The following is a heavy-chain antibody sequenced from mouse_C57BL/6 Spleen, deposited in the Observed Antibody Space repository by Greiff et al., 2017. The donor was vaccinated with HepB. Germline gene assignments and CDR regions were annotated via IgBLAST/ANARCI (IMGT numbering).Heavy chain of an antibody. CDR2: IDPSDSET. J-gene: IGHJ2*01. CDR1: GYTFTSYW. CDR3: AFYYYGSYYFDY. V-gene: IGHV1-52*01. D-gene: IGHD1-1*01. Sequence: VQLQQPGAELVRPGSSVKLSCKASGYTFTSYWMHWVKQRPIQGLEWIGNIDPSDSETHFNQKFKDKATLTVDKSSSTAYMQLSSLTSEDSAVYYCAFYYYGSYYFDYWGQGTTLTVSS.